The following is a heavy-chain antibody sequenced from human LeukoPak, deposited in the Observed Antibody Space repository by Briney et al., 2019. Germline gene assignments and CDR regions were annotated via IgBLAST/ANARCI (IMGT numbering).Heavy chain of an antibody. Sequence: LSCAASGFSFSSYSINWVRQAPGKGLEWISYIRGGQWDIYYADSVKGRFTVSRDNTNNSLHLQMNSLRAEDTAVYYCARVFSGFSGFFNLWGPRTL. J-gene: IGHJ5*02. V-gene: IGHV3-21*05. D-gene: IGHD3-22*01. CDR1: GFSFSSYS. CDR2: IRGGQWDI. CDR3: ARVFSGFSGFFNL.